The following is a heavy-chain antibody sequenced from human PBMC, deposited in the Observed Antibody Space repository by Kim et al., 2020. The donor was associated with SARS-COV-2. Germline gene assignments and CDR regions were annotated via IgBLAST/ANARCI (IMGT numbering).Heavy chain of an antibody. V-gene: IGHV1-3*01. CDR3: ARDFGQWLDGIDY. D-gene: IGHD6-19*01. J-gene: IGHJ4*02. Sequence: YSQKCQGRVTITRDTSASTAYMELSSLRSEDTAVYYCARDFGQWLDGIDYWGQGTLVTVSS.